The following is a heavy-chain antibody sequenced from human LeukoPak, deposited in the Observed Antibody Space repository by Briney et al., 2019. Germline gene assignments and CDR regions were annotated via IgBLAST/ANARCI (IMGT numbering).Heavy chain of an antibody. CDR1: GFTLGSHD. Sequence: GGSLRLSCTASGFTLGSHDMHWVRQIPGQGLEWVAAVSSGFHAFFADSVQGRFTVSREDARNSLYLQMNSLRAGDTAVYYCVREARGYHYTYSDYWGQGTLVTVSS. CDR3: VREARGYHYTYSDY. J-gene: IGHJ4*02. CDR2: VSSGFHA. D-gene: IGHD5-18*01. V-gene: IGHV3-13*01.